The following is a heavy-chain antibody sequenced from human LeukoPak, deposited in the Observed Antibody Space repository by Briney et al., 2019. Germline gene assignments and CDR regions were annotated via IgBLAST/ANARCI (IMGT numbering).Heavy chain of an antibody. CDR2: ITGSGGKT. V-gene: IGHV3-23*01. CDR1: AFTFSSFV. D-gene: IGHD2-21*01. CDR3: ARHIAYDFDY. Sequence: PGDSLTLSCAASAFTFSSFVMSWVRQAPGKGLEWVATITGSGGKTYYVDYVKGRFTITRDHSKNTLYLQMNILRAEDTAVYYCARHIAYDFDYWGQGTLVTVSS. J-gene: IGHJ4*02.